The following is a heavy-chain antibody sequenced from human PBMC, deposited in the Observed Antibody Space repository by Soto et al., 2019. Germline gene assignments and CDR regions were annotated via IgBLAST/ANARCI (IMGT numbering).Heavy chain of an antibody. D-gene: IGHD4-17*01. Sequence: ASVKVSCKASGYTFTSYDINWVRQATGQGLEWMGWMNPNSGNTGYAQKFQGRVTMTRNTSISTAYMELSSLRSEDTAVYYCARGGGTATTFSGYYYYGMDVWGQGTTVTVSS. J-gene: IGHJ6*02. V-gene: IGHV1-8*01. CDR2: MNPNSGNT. CDR1: GYTFTSYD. CDR3: ARGGGTATTFSGYYYYGMDV.